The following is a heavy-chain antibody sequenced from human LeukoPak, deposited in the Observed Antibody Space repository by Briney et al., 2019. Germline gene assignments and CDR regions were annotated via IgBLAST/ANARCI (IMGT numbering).Heavy chain of an antibody. D-gene: IGHD5-18*01. J-gene: IGHJ3*02. CDR3: ARDEGYSYGFNAFDI. CDR1: GFTFSDYY. CDR2: ISSSGSTI. V-gene: IGHV3-11*01. Sequence: GGSLRLSCAASGFTFSDYYMSWIRQAPGKGLEWVSYISSSGSTIYYADSVKGRFTISRDNAKNSLYLQMNSLRAEDTALYYCARDEGYSYGFNAFDIWGQGTMVTVSS.